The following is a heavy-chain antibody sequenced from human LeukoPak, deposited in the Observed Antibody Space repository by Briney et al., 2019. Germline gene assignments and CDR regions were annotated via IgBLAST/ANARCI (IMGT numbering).Heavy chain of an antibody. D-gene: IGHD2-15*01. V-gene: IGHV3-30*04. CDR1: GFTFSSYA. Sequence: GGSLRLSCAASGFTFSSYAMHWVRQAPGKGLEWVAVISYDGSNKYYADSVKGRFTISRDNSKNTLYPQMNSLRAEDTAVYYCARTTKVVVAASYFDYWGQGTLVTVSS. J-gene: IGHJ4*02. CDR2: ISYDGSNK. CDR3: ARTTKVVVAASYFDY.